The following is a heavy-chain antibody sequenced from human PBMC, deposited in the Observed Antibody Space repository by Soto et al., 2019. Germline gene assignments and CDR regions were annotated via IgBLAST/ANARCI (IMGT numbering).Heavy chain of an antibody. Sequence: SETLSLTCTVSGGSVSSGSYYWSWIRQPPGKGLEWIGYIYYSGSTNYNPSLKSRVTISVDTSKNQFSLKLSSVTAADTAVYYCARGSCTRSSCYIGGFYYYGMDVWGQGATVTVSS. CDR3: ARGSCTRSSCYIGGFYYYGMDV. V-gene: IGHV4-61*01. CDR1: GGSVSSGSYY. J-gene: IGHJ6*02. CDR2: IYYSGST. D-gene: IGHD6-13*01.